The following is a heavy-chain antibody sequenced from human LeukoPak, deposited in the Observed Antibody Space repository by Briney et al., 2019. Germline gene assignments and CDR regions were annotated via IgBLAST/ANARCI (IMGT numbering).Heavy chain of an antibody. CDR3: ARRPYCSGGSCLRGNWFDP. D-gene: IGHD2-15*01. V-gene: IGHV4-34*01. CDR2: INHSGST. Sequence: SETLSLTCAVYGGSFSGYYWSWIRQPPGKGLGWIGEINHSGSTNYNPSLKSRVTISVDTSKNQFSLKLSSVTAADTAVYYCARRPYCSGGSCLRGNWFDPWGQGTLVTVSS. CDR1: GGSFSGYY. J-gene: IGHJ5*02.